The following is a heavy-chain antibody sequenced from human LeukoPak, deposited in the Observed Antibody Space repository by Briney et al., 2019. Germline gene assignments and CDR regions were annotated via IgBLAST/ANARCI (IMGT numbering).Heavy chain of an antibody. CDR1: GFTLRSYV. J-gene: IGHJ4*02. Sequence: GGSLRLSRVAAGFTLRSYVMNWLRQTPGKGLEWVSSISGSGDSTFYADSVKGRFSISRDNSKNTLYLQVNGLRTEDTAVYYCAKDRLLNCRGDCYIFDYWGQGTVVTVSS. V-gene: IGHV3-23*01. CDR2: ISGSGDST. D-gene: IGHD2-21*02. CDR3: AKDRLLNCRGDCYIFDY.